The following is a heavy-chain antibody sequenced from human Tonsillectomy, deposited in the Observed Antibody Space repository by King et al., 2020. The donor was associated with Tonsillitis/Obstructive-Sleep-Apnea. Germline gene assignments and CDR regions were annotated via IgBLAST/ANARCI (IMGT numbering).Heavy chain of an antibody. CDR1: GFTFSNYW. V-gene: IGHV3-7*03. CDR3: ARDKAGGGYFDL. J-gene: IGHJ2*01. Sequence: VQLVESGGGLVQPGGSLRLSCAASGFTFSNYWVYWVRQAPGKGLEWVANIKQDGSEKYYVDSVKGRFTISRDNAKNSLYLQMNSLRAEDTAVYYCARDKAGGGYFDLWGRGTLVTVSS. D-gene: IGHD3-10*01. CDR2: IKQDGSEK.